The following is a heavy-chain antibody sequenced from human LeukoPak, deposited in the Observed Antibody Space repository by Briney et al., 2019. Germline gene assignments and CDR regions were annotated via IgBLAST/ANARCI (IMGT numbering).Heavy chain of an antibody. CDR3: ARDSDIAVAVAALDY. V-gene: IGHV3-33*01. D-gene: IGHD2-15*01. J-gene: IGHJ4*02. Sequence: GRSLRLSCAASGFTFSSYGMHWVRQAPGKGLEWVAVIWYDGSNKYYADSAKGRFTISRDNSKNTLYLQMNSLRAEDTAVYYCARDSDIAVAVAALDYWGQGTLVTVSS. CDR1: GFTFSSYG. CDR2: IWYDGSNK.